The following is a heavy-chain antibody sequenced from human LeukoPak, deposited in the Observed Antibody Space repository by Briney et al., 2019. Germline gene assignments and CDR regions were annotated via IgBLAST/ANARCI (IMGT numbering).Heavy chain of an antibody. CDR2: VYYTGST. V-gene: IGHV4-59*08. CDR3: ARHGNSGSYDY. CDR1: AGSISSYY. Sequence: SETLSLTCTVSAGSISSYYWSWIRQPPGKGLEWIGYVYYTGSTNYNPSLKGRVTISVDTTKNQFSLKLSSVTAADTAVYYCARHGNSGSYDYWGQGNLVTVSS. J-gene: IGHJ4*02. D-gene: IGHD1-26*01.